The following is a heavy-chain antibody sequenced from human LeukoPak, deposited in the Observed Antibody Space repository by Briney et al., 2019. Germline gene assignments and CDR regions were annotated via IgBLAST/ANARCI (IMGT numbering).Heavy chain of an antibody. CDR2: IKQDGSEK. CDR3: AKAYDSSSWLVGINWFDP. D-gene: IGHD6-13*01. J-gene: IGHJ5*02. Sequence: GGSLRLSCAASRFTISNYWMSWVRQAPGKGLEWVANIKQDGSEKYYVDSVKGRFTISRDNSKNTLYLQVNSLRAEDTAVYYCAKAYDSSSWLVGINWFDPWGQGTLVTVSS. V-gene: IGHV3-7*03. CDR1: RFTISNYW.